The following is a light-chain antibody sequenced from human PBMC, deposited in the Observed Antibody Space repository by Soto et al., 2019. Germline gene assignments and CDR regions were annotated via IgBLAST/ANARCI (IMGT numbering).Light chain of an antibody. CDR3: STYTSSSPLVV. V-gene: IGLV2-14*01. CDR2: DVS. Sequence: QSALTQPASVSGSPGQSITISCTGTSSDVGGYNYVSWYQQHPGKAPKLMIYDVSNRPSGVSNRFSGSKSGNTASLTISWLQAEAEADYYCSTYTSSSPLVVFGGGTKVTVL. CDR1: SSDVGGYNY. J-gene: IGLJ2*01.